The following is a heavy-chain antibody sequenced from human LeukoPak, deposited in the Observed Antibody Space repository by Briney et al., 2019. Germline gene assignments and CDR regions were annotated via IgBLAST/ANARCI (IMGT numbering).Heavy chain of an antibody. CDR3: GREQRRGLIDRWGGLFASYYTYYYMDV. V-gene: IGHV1-46*01. Sequence: ASVKVSCKASGYTFTMYYIHWVRQAPGQGLEWMGMINPSDGATTYAQRFQGRVTMTRDMSTTTVYMDLRSLRSEDTAVYLCGREQRRGLIDRWGGLFASYYTYYYMDVWGRGTTVTVSS. CDR2: INPSDGAT. CDR1: GYTFTMYY. J-gene: IGHJ6*03. D-gene: IGHD3-10*01.